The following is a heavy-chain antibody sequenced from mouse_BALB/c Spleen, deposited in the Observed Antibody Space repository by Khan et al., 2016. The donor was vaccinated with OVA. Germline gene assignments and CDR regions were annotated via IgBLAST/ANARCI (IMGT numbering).Heavy chain of an antibody. CDR2: IYPGDDYT. Sequence: QVQLQQSGAELVRPGTSVKMSCKAVGYTFTNYWIGWVKQRPGHGLEWIGDIYPGDDYTKYNEKFKDKGTLTSDTSSSTAYIHLSSLTSEDSANYCCVRGGYDGFAYWGQGTLVTVSA. J-gene: IGHJ3*01. V-gene: IGHV1-63*02. CDR1: GYTFTNYW. D-gene: IGHD2-2*01. CDR3: VRGGYDGFAY.